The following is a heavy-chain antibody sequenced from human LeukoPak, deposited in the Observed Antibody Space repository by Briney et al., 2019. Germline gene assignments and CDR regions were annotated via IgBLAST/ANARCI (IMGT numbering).Heavy chain of an antibody. J-gene: IGHJ4*02. Sequence: GGSLRLSCAASGLTFSSYSMNWVRQAPGKGLYWVSGISASGSSTYYSDCVTGRFTISRDNSKNTLYLQMNSLRADDTALYYCAKGGSFRAFDYWGQGTLVTVSS. CDR1: GLTFSSYS. V-gene: IGHV3-23*01. CDR2: ISASGSST. D-gene: IGHD6-13*01. CDR3: AKGGSFRAFDY.